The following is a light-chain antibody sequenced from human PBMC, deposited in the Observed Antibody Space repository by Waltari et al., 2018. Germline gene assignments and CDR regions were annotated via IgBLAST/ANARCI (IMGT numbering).Light chain of an antibody. J-gene: IGLJ3*02. CDR2: EVT. Sequence: QSALTQPASVSASPGQSITIPCTGTSSDVGGDNHVSWYQQHPGNAPKLLIYEVTNRPSGVSDRFSASKSGNTASLAISGLQGEDEADYYCSSFSSRGTLVVFGGGTKLTVL. V-gene: IGLV2-14*01. CDR3: SSFSSRGTLVV. CDR1: SSDVGGDNH.